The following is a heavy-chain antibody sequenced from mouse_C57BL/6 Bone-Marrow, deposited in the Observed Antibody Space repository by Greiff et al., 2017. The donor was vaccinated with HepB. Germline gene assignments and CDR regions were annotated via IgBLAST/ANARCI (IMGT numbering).Heavy chain of an antibody. V-gene: IGHV14-4*01. Sequence: VQLQQSGAELVRPGASVKLSCTASGFNIKDDYMHWVKQRPEQGLEWIGWIDPENGDTEYASKFQGKATITADTSSNTAYLQLSSLTSEETAVYYCPRRCYFYYAMDYWGQGTSVTVSS. CDR1: GFNIKDDY. CDR3: PRRCYFYYAMDY. D-gene: IGHD1-1*01. CDR2: IDPENGDT. J-gene: IGHJ4*01.